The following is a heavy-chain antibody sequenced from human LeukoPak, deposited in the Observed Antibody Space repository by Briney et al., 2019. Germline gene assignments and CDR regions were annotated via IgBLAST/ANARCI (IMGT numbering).Heavy chain of an antibody. CDR2: IYFSGTT. D-gene: IGHD3-22*01. CDR1: GVSISNGDYY. J-gene: IGHJ4*02. CDR3: ARENPSGYYNRPIDY. V-gene: IGHV4-30-4*02. Sequence: PSETLSLTCTVSGVSISNGDYYWSWIRQPPGKGLEWIGSIYFSGTTYYSPSLKSRLTVSVDTSKNQFSLKLSSVTAADTAIYYCARENPSGYYNRPIDYWGQGTLVTVSS.